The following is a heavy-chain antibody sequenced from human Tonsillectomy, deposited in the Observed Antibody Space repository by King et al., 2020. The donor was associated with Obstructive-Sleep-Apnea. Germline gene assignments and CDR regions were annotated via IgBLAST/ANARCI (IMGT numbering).Heavy chain of an antibody. V-gene: IGHV1-8*01. Sequence: HVQLVESGAEVKKPGASMKVSCKASGYTFTSYDINWVRQATGQGLEWMGWMNPNSGDTVYTQKVQGRVTMNRNISIDTAYVELSSLKSEDTAVYFCARGRLVFYAMDVWGQGTTVTVSS. CDR2: MNPNSGDT. CDR1: GYTFTSYD. CDR3: ARGRLVFYAMDV. J-gene: IGHJ6*02. D-gene: IGHD5/OR15-5a*01.